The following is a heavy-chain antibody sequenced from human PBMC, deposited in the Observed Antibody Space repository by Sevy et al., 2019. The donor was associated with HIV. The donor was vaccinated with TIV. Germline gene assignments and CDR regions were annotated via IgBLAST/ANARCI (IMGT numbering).Heavy chain of an antibody. J-gene: IGHJ6*02. CDR1: GFTFSSYW. CDR2: IKQDGSEK. Sequence: GGSLRLSCAASGFTFSSYWMSWVRQAPGKGLEWVANIKQDGSEKYYVDSVKGRFTISRDNAKNSLYLQMNSLRAEDTAVYYCARDIEYCSGGCCYFSSYYGIDFWGQGTTVTVSS. D-gene: IGHD2-15*01. V-gene: IGHV3-7*01. CDR3: ARDIEYCSGGCCYFSSYYGIDF.